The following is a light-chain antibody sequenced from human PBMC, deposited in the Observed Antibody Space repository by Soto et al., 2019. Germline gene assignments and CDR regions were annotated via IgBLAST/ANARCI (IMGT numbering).Light chain of an antibody. J-gene: IGKJ1*01. CDR2: GAS. Sequence: EIVLTQSPGILSLSPGERATLSCRASQSVSSNYLAWYQKKPGQPPRLFIYGASSRATGIPDRFSGSGSGADFTLTISSLEPEDFAVYFCQQYGSFPVTFGQGTKVEIK. CDR3: QQYGSFPVT. CDR1: QSVSSNY. V-gene: IGKV3-20*01.